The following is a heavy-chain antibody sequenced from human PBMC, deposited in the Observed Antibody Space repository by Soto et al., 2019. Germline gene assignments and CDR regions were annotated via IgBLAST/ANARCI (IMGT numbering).Heavy chain of an antibody. Sequence: PSETLSLTCRVSDGSMNSDSSYWGWIRQPPGKGLEWIGVINHSGSTYHNLSLKGRVTMSVDASRNQFSLKLTSMTAADTAVNYCARLGGYVSVGYYYLWDSWGQGTLVTVSS. D-gene: IGHD3-22*01. J-gene: IGHJ4*02. V-gene: IGHV4-39*01. CDR2: INHSGST. CDR3: ARLGGYVSVGYYYLWDS. CDR1: DGSMNSDSSY.